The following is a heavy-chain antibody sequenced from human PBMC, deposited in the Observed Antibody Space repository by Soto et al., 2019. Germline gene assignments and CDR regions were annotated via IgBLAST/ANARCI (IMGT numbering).Heavy chain of an antibody. V-gene: IGHV5-51*01. Sequence: SGESLKISCKGSGYSFTSYWIGWVRQMPGKGLEWMGIIYPGDSDTRYSPSFQGQVTISADKSISTAYLQWSSLKASDTAMYYCARQPNTAPYGMDVWGQGTTVTVSS. J-gene: IGHJ6*02. CDR3: ARQPNTAPYGMDV. D-gene: IGHD5-18*01. CDR1: GYSFTSYW. CDR2: IYPGDSDT.